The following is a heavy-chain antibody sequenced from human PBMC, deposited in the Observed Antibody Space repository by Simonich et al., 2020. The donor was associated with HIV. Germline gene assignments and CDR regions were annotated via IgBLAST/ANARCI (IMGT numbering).Heavy chain of an antibody. Sequence: GKGLEWVANINQDGSEKYYVDSVKGRFTISRDNAKNTVYLQMISLRVEDRAVYYCASIVPGTWYFDLWGRGTLVTVSS. D-gene: IGHD6-19*01. V-gene: IGHV3-7*01. J-gene: IGHJ2*01. CDR2: INQDGSEK. CDR3: ASIVPGTWYFDL.